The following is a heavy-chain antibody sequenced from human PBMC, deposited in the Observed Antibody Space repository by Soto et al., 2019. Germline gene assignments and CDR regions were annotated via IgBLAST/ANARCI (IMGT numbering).Heavy chain of an antibody. J-gene: IGHJ6*02. Sequence: EVQLVESGGGLVQPGGSLRLSCAASGFTFSLYSMSWVRQAPGKGLEWVSYISRSSTGIHYADSVKVRFTISRDDATNSMNLQMNSLRDGDTAVYYCARAVTWGLDVWCQGTTVSISS. CDR3: ARAVTWGLDV. CDR1: GFTFSLYS. CDR2: ISRSSTGI. D-gene: IGHD3-10*01. V-gene: IGHV3-48*02.